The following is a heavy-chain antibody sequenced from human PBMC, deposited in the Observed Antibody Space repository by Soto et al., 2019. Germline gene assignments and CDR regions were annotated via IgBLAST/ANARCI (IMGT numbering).Heavy chain of an antibody. V-gene: IGHV4-31*03. CDR2: IYYSGTT. CDR3: ARRITKAGLFDF. CDR1: GGSINSGAYY. J-gene: IGHJ4*02. Sequence: QVQLQESGPGLVKPSQTLSLTCTVSGGSINSGAYYWSWIRQHPGKGLEWVGYIYYSGTTYYNPSLQSRLTISRDTAKNQFSLKLTSVTAADTAVYYCARRITKAGLFDFWGQGALVTVSS. D-gene: IGHD6-13*01.